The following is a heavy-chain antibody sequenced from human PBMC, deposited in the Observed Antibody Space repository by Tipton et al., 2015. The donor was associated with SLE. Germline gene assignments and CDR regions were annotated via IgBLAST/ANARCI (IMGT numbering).Heavy chain of an antibody. CDR2: IYYSGST. CDR3: AREGGYCSGGSCYSDY. Sequence: LRLSCTVSGGSISSGGYYWSWIRQHPGKGLEWIGYIYYSGSTYYNPSLKSRITISVDTSKNQFSLKLSSVTAADTAVYYCAREGGYCSGGSCYSDYWGQRTLFTVSS. J-gene: IGHJ4*02. D-gene: IGHD2-15*01. CDR1: GGSISSGGYY. V-gene: IGHV4-31*02.